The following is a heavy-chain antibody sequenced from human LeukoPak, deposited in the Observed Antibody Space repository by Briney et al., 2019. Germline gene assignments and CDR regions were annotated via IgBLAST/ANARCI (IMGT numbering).Heavy chain of an antibody. CDR3: TTEVWQLGQSYYYYYGMDV. CDR1: GFTFTDHP. Sequence: GESLRLSCVASGFTFTDHPMNWVRQAPGKGLEWVGRIKSKTDGGTTDYAAPVKGRFTISRDDSKNTLYLQMNSLKTEDTAVYYCTTEVWQLGQSYYYYYGMDVWGQGTTVTVSS. CDR2: IKSKTDGGTT. D-gene: IGHD6-6*01. V-gene: IGHV3-15*07. J-gene: IGHJ6*02.